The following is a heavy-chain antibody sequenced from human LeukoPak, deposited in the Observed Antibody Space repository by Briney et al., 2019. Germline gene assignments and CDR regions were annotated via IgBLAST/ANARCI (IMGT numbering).Heavy chain of an antibody. CDR2: IIPTFGTA. CDR3: ARAQTPIAYCGGDCSHNLDY. V-gene: IGHV1-69*05. Sequence: SVKVSCKASGYTFTSYGISWVRQAPGQGLEWMGGIIPTFGTANYAQKFQGRVTITTDESTSTAYMELSSLRSEDTAVYYCARAQTPIAYCGGDCSHNLDYWGQGTLVTVSS. CDR1: GYTFTSYG. D-gene: IGHD2-21*02. J-gene: IGHJ4*02.